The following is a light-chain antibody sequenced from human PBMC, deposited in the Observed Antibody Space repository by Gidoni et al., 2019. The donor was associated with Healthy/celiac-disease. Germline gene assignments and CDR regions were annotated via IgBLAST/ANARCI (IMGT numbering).Light chain of an antibody. V-gene: IGKV1-33*01. CDR3: QQYDNLLLFT. CDR2: DAS. Sequence: IQMTQSPSSLSASVGDRVTITCQARHDSSNYLYWYQQKPRKAPKLLIYDASNLETGVPSRCSGSGSGTDFTITISSLQPEDIETYYCQQYDNLLLFTFGPGTKVDIK. J-gene: IGKJ3*01. CDR1: HDSSNY.